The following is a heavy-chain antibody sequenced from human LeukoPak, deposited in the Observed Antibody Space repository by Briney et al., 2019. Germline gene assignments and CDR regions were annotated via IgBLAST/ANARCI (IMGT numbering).Heavy chain of an antibody. V-gene: IGHV3-30*18. D-gene: IGHD3-22*01. Sequence: PGGSLRLSCAASGFTFSSYGMHWVRQAPGKGLEWVAVISNDGSNKYYADSVKGRFTISRDNSKNTLYLQMNSLRAEDTAVYYCAKDPYDSSGYYYYSLTFFDYWGQGTLVTVSS. J-gene: IGHJ4*02. CDR2: ISNDGSNK. CDR3: AKDPYDSSGYYYYSLTFFDY. CDR1: GFTFSSYG.